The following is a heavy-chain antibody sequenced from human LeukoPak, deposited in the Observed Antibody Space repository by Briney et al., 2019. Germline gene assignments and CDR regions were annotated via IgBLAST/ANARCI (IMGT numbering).Heavy chain of an antibody. V-gene: IGHV3-7*01. CDR2: IMQDGSEK. D-gene: IGHD5-18*01. Sequence: PGGSLRLSCAASGFTFSSYWMSWVRQAPGKGLEWVANIMQDGSEKYYVDSVKGRFTISRDNAKNSLYLQMNSLRAEDTAVYYCARDRYSYGYRRNAFDIWGQGTMVTVSS. J-gene: IGHJ3*02. CDR3: ARDRYSYGYRRNAFDI. CDR1: GFTFSSYW.